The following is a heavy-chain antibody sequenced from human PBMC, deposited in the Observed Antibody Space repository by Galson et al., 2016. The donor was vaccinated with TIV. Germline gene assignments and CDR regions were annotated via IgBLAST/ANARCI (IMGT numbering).Heavy chain of an antibody. J-gene: IGHJ4*02. CDR2: IDPSVGST. Sequence: SVKVSCKASGYTLPTYYMHWLRQAPGQGLEWMGIIDPSVGSTTYSQKFQGRVTMTSDTSTSTVYMELTSLKSEDTAVYYCARRFYFDYWGQGTLVTVSS. V-gene: IGHV1-46*01. CDR1: GYTLPTYY. CDR3: ARRFYFDY.